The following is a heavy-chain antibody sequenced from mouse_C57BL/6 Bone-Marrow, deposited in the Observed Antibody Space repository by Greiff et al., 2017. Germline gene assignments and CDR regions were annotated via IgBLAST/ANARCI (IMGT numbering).Heavy chain of an antibody. CDR2: IYPRSGNT. CDR1: GYTFTSYG. J-gene: IGHJ3*01. CDR3: GRSLLLFAY. Sequence: VQVVESGAELARPGASVKLSCKASGYTFTSYGISWVKQRTGQGLEWIGEIYPRSGNTYYNEKFKGKATLTADKSSSTAYMELRSLTSEDSAVYFCGRSLLLFAYWGQGTLVTVSA. D-gene: IGHD1-1*01. V-gene: IGHV1-81*01.